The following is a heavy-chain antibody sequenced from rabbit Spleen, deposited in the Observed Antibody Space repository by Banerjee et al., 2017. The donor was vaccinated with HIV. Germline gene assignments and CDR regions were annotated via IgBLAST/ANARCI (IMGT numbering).Heavy chain of an antibody. CDR2: IYAGSDTT. J-gene: IGHJ4*01. V-gene: IGHV1S40*01. CDR3: ARDLVAVIGWNFNL. CDR1: GFSFSSGYY. Sequence: QSLEESGGDLVKPGASLTLTCTASGFSFSSGYYMCWVRQAPGKGLEWIACIYAGSDTTYYASWAKGRFFMSRTSSTTVTLQMTSLTAADTATYFCARDLVAVIGWNFNLWGPGTLVTVS. D-gene: IGHD1-1*01.